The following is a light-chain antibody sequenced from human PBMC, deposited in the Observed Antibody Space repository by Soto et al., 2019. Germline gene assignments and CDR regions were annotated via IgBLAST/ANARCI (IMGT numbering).Light chain of an antibody. CDR3: CSYAGNYTFV. J-gene: IGLJ1*01. CDR2: DVS. Sequence: QSVLAQPRSVSGSPGQSVTISCTGTSSDVGDYDYVSWYQQHPGGAPKVMIYDVSKRPSGVPGRFSGSKSGNTASLTISGLQAEDEADYFCCSYAGNYTFVFXTGTKVTVL. V-gene: IGLV2-11*01. CDR1: SSDVGDYDY.